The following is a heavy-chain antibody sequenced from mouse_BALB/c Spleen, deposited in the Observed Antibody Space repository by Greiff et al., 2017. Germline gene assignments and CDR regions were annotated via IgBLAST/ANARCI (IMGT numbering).Heavy chain of an antibody. CDR2: INPSSGYT. CDR3: ARRRITTAKKESFDY. D-gene: IGHD1-2*01. V-gene: IGHV1-4*01. Sequence: VQLQQSGAELARPGASVKMSCKASGYTFTSYTMHWVKQRPGKGLEWIGYINPSSGYTNYNHKFKDKVTLTADKSYSTAYMQLSSLTSEDSAVYYCARRRITTAKKESFDYWGQGTTLTVSS. J-gene: IGHJ2*01. CDR1: GYTFTSYT.